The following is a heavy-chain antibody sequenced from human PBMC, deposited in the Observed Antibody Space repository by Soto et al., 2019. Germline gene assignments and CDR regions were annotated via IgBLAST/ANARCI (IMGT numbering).Heavy chain of an antibody. J-gene: IGHJ5*02. V-gene: IGHV4-31*03. D-gene: IGHD3-3*01. CDR3: ARVGSDDFWSGSFNWFDP. Sequence: SETLSLTCTVSGGSISSGGYYWSWIRQHPGKGLEWIGYIYYGGSTYYNPSLKSRATISGDTSKNQFSLKLSSVTAADTAVYYCARVGSDDFWSGSFNWFDPWGQGTLVTVSS. CDR1: GGSISSGGYY. CDR2: IYYGGST.